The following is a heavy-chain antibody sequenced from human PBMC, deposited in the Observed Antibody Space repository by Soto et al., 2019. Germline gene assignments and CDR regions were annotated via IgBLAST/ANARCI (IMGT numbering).Heavy chain of an antibody. J-gene: IGHJ4*02. Sequence: EVQLVESGGGLVQPGRSLRLSCVGSGVTLGDYAMHWVRQGPGKGLEWVSAITYDSGNIHYAASVQGQCTISRDNAENSLYLQMDILKTEDTAVYYCVKDMRRDVYRYGKFLHWGQGTLVTVSS. CDR1: GVTLGDYA. D-gene: IGHD1-1*01. V-gene: IGHV3-9*01. CDR3: VKDMRRDVYRYGKFLH. CDR2: ITYDSGNI.